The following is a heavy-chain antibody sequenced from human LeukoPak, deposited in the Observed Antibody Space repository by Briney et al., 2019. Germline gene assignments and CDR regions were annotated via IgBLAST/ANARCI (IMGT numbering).Heavy chain of an antibody. CDR1: GFTFSSYA. V-gene: IGHV3-23*01. D-gene: IGHD2-2*01. J-gene: IGHJ4*02. Sequence: GGSLRLSCAASGFTFSSYAMSWVRQAPGKGLEWVSAISGSGGSTYYADSVKGRFTISRDNSKNTLYLQKNSLRAEDTAVYYCAKAFKGIVVVPAAILQAIDYWGQGTLVTVSS. CDR2: ISGSGGST. CDR3: AKAFKGIVVVPAAILQAIDY.